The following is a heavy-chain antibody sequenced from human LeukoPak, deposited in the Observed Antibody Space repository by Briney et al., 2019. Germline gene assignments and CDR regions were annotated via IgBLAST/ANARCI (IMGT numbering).Heavy chain of an antibody. CDR1: GFTFSSYG. J-gene: IGHJ4*02. Sequence: GGSLRLSCAASGFTFSSYGMHWVRQAPGKGLEWVAFIRYDGSNKYYADSVKGRFTISRDNAKNSLYLQMNSLRAEDTAVYYCARFKQWPVDYWGQGTLVTVSS. CDR3: ARFKQWPVDY. CDR2: IRYDGSNK. V-gene: IGHV3-30*02. D-gene: IGHD6-19*01.